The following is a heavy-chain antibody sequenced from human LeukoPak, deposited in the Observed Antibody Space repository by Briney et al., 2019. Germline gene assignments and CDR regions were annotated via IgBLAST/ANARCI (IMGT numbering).Heavy chain of an antibody. CDR1: GGSISSSNW. Sequence: SGTLSLTCAVSGGSISSSNWWSWVRQPPGKGLEWIGEIYHSGSTNYNPSLKSRVTISVDKSKNQFSLKLSSVTAADTAVYYCARESYYGSGSYYTKREWFDPWGQGTLVTVSS. D-gene: IGHD3-10*01. CDR3: ARESYYGSGSYYTKREWFDP. J-gene: IGHJ5*02. CDR2: IYHSGST. V-gene: IGHV4-4*02.